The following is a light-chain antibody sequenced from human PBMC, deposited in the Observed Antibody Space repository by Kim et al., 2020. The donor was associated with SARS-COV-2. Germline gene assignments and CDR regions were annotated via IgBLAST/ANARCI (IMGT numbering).Light chain of an antibody. V-gene: IGKV3-20*01. J-gene: IGKJ1*01. Sequence: DIVLTQSPATLSLSPGERATLSCRARQSVSNSYLAWYQQKPGQAPRLLIYGASSRATGIPDRFSGSGSGTDFTLTISRLEPEDSAVYYCQQYGSSPPTFGQGTKVDIK. CDR1: QSVSNSY. CDR3: QQYGSSPPT. CDR2: GAS.